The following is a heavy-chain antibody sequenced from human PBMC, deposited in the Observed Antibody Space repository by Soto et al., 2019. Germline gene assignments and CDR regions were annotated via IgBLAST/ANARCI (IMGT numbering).Heavy chain of an antibody. CDR1: GGSISSSSYY. CDR2: IYYSGST. D-gene: IGHD2-2*01. J-gene: IGHJ4*02. CDR3: ARLPRDRFFDY. Sequence: PSETLSLTCTVSGGSISSSSYYWGWIRQPPGKGLEWIGSIYYSGSTYYNPSLKSRVTISVDTSKNQFSLKLSSVTAADTAVYYCARLPRDRFFDYWGQGTLVNVS. V-gene: IGHV4-39*01.